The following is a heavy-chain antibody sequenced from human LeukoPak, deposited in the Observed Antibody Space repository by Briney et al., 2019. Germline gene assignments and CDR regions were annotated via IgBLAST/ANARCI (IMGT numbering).Heavy chain of an antibody. CDR2: INTDGTSV. J-gene: IGHJ4*02. CDR1: GFSLSSFW. Sequence: GGSLRLSCAASGFSLSSFWMHWVRQAPGKGLVWVSRINTDGTSVSYADSVKGRFTISRDNSKNTLYLQMNSLRAEDTAVYYCAKGESVAGTWVYWGQGTLVTVSS. V-gene: IGHV3-74*01. CDR3: AKGESVAGTWVY. D-gene: IGHD6-19*01.